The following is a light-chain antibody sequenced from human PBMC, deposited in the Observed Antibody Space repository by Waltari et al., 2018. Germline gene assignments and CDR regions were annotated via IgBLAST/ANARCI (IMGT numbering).Light chain of an antibody. CDR1: SSDVGCYKY. Sequence: QSALTQPASVSGSPGQSITISCTGTSSDVGCYKYVPWYQQHPGKAPKLMIYNDSKRPSGVSNRFSGSKSGNTASLTISGLQAEDEADYYCCSYAGSTTYVVFGGGTKVTVL. CDR3: CSYAGSTTYVV. CDR2: NDS. J-gene: IGLJ3*02. V-gene: IGLV2-23*01.